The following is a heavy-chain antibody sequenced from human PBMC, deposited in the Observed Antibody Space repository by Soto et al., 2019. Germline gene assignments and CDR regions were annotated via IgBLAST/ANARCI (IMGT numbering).Heavy chain of an antibody. CDR3: ARGNGDYLGDYYYYYMDV. D-gene: IGHD4-17*01. CDR1: GGSISSYY. CDR2: IYYSGST. Sequence: SETLSLTCTVSGGSISSYYWSWIRQPPGKGLEWIGYIYYSGSTNYNPSLKSRVTISVDTSKNQFSLKLSSVTAADTAVYYCARGNGDYLGDYYYYYMDVWGKGTTVTVSS. V-gene: IGHV4-59*01. J-gene: IGHJ6*03.